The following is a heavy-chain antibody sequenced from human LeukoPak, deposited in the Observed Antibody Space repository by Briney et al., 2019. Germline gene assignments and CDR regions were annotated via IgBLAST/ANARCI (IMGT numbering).Heavy chain of an antibody. Sequence: PSETLSLTCAVYGGSFSGYYWSWIRQPPGKGLEWIGEINHSGSTNSNPSLKSRVTTSVDTSKNQFSLKLSSVTAADTAVYYCARGPDHGDSRYYFDYWGQGTLVTVSS. J-gene: IGHJ4*02. CDR2: INHSGST. D-gene: IGHD4-17*01. CDR3: ARGPDHGDSRYYFDY. CDR1: GGSFSGYY. V-gene: IGHV4-34*01.